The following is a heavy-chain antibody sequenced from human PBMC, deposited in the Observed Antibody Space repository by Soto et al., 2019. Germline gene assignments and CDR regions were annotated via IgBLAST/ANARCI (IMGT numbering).Heavy chain of an antibody. CDR1: EFTISSYA. D-gene: IGHD6-13*01. CDR2: ISYDGSNK. CDR3: ARDPILIIAAAGTFDY. J-gene: IGHJ4*02. V-gene: IGHV3-30-3*01. Sequence: WGSLILSCAASEFTISSYAMHWVRQAPGKGLEWVAVISYDGSNKYYADSVKGRFTISRDNSKNTLYLQMNSLRAEDTAVYNCARDPILIIAAAGTFDYWGQGTLVTVSS.